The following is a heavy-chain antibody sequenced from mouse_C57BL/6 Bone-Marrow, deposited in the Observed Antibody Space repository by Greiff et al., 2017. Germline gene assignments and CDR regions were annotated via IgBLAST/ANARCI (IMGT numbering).Heavy chain of an antibody. D-gene: IGHD1-1*01. J-gene: IGHJ1*03. CDR3: AGNGYYHGTYWYLDV. Sequence: QVQLKQSGPGLVQPSQSLSITCTVSGFSLTSYGVHWVRQSPGQGLEWLGVIWSGGNTAYNAAFISSLGISKDTSTSQVFFRMNSRQADDTAIYYGAGNGYYHGTYWYLDVWGTGTTATVSS. CDR2: IWSGGNT. V-gene: IGHV2-2*01. CDR1: GFSLTSYG.